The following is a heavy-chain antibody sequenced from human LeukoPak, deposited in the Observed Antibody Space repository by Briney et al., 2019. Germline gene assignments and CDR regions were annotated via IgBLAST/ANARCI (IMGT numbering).Heavy chain of an antibody. CDR3: ARGPKVRGVITPYYYYYGMDV. CDR1: GGSISSYY. D-gene: IGHD3-10*01. Sequence: PSETLSLTCTVSGGSISSYYWSWIRQPPGKGLEWIGYIYYSGSTNYNPSLKSRVTISVDTSKNQFSLELSSVTAADTAVYYCARGPKVRGVITPYYYYYGMDVWGKGTTVTVSS. V-gene: IGHV4-59*12. J-gene: IGHJ6*04. CDR2: IYYSGST.